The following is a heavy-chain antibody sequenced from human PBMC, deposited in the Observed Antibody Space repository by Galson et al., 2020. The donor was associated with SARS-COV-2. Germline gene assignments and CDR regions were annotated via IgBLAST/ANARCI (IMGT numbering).Heavy chain of an antibody. CDR2: IYWDDDK. CDR1: GFSLSPSGVG. J-gene: IGHJ4*02. D-gene: IGHD3-10*01. CDR3: AHRRTIWFGWSHFDY. V-gene: IGHV2-5*02. Sequence: SGPTLVKPTQTLTLTCTFSGFSLSPSGVGVGWIRQPPGKALEWLALIYWDDDKRYSPSLKSRLTITKDNSKNQVVLTMTNMDPVDTATYYCAHRRTIWFGWSHFDYWGQGTLVTVSS.